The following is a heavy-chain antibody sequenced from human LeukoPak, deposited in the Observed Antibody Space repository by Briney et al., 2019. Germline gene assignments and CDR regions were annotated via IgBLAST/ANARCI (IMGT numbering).Heavy chain of an antibody. J-gene: IGHJ4*02. CDR3: ASETRQYYYDSSGYLDY. Sequence: QSGGSLRLSCAASGFTFSSYAMSWVRQAPGKGLEWVAVISYDGSNKYYADSVKGRFTISRDNSKNTLYLQMNSLRAEDTAVYYCASETRQYYYDSSGYLDYWGQGTLVTVSS. V-gene: IGHV3-30-3*01. CDR2: ISYDGSNK. CDR1: GFTFSSYA. D-gene: IGHD3-22*01.